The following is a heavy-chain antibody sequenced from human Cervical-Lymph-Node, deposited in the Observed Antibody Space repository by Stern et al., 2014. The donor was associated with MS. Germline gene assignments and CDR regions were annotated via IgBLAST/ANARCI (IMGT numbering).Heavy chain of an antibody. CDR2: IKSDGSSP. Sequence: EVQLVQSGGGLVQPGGSLRLSCTASGFTFSGYWMHWVRQVPGKGLVWVSRIKSDGSSPNYADSVKGRFTISRDNAKNTLYLQMNSLRAEDTAVYYCARSREAGLYYFDSWGPGVLVTVSA. CDR1: GFTFSGYW. CDR3: ARSREAGLYYFDS. V-gene: IGHV3-74*02. J-gene: IGHJ4*02. D-gene: IGHD3/OR15-3a*01.